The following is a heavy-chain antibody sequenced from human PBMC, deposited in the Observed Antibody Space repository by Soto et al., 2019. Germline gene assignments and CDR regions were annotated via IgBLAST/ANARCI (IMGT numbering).Heavy chain of an antibody. D-gene: IGHD6-19*01. CDR3: ARGVAGSGFDL. CDR1: GDSVSSNTAA. Sequence: PSQTLSLTCAISGDSVSSNTAAWNWIRSSPSRGLEWLGRTYYRSSWRHDYAVSVKSRITVNPDTSKNHFSLQLNSVTPDDTAVDYCARGVAGSGFDLWGQGTLVTVSS. V-gene: IGHV6-1*01. J-gene: IGHJ4*02. CDR2: TYYRSSWRH.